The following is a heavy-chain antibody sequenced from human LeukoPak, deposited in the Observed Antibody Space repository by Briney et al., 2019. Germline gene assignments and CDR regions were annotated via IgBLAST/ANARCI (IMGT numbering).Heavy chain of an antibody. J-gene: IGHJ4*02. CDR2: ISGSGGST. D-gene: IGHD5-24*01. CDR3: AKDRWGWLQGIDY. V-gene: IGHV3-23*01. CDR1: GFTFSSYA. Sequence: PGGSLRLSCAASGFTFSSYAMSWVRQAPGKGLEWVSTISGSGGSTYYADSVKGRFTISRDNSRNTLYLQMNSLRAEDTAVYYCAKDRWGWLQGIDYWGQGTLVTVSS.